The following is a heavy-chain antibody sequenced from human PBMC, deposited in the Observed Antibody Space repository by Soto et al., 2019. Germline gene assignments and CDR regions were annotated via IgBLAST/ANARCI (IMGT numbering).Heavy chain of an antibody. CDR2: INHSGST. V-gene: IGHV4-34*01. Sequence: SETLSLICAVYGGSFSGYYWSWIRQPPGKGLEWIGEINHSGSTNYNPSLKSRVTISVDTSKNQFSLKLSSVTAADTAVYYCARGYSDFWSGYNGMDVWGQGTTVTVSS. CDR1: GGSFSGYY. D-gene: IGHD3-3*01. J-gene: IGHJ6*02. CDR3: ARGYSDFWSGYNGMDV.